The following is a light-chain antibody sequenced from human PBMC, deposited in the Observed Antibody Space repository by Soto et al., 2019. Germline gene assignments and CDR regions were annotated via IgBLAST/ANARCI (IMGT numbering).Light chain of an antibody. CDR3: QQYRSSPPEFT. CDR1: QTISSNY. CDR2: GAS. J-gene: IGKJ3*01. Sequence: EIVLTQSPGTLSLSAGERATLSCRASQTISSNYLAWYQQKPGQAPRLLIFGASYRATGIPDRFSGSGSGTDLTLTISSLEPEDFAVYYCQQYRSSPPEFTFGPGTKVDIK. V-gene: IGKV3-20*01.